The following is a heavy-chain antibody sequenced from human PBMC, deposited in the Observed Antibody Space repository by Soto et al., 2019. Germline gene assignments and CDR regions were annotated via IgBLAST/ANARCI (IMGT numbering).Heavy chain of an antibody. D-gene: IGHD2-15*01. Sequence: ASVKVSCKASGYTFTSYGISWVRQAPGQGLEWMGWISAYNGNTNYAQKLQGRVTMTTDTSTSTAYMELRSLRSDDTAVYYCARVGYCSGGSCYVLYVMDVWGQGTTVTVSS. J-gene: IGHJ6*02. V-gene: IGHV1-18*04. CDR2: ISAYNGNT. CDR3: ARVGYCSGGSCYVLYVMDV. CDR1: GYTFTSYG.